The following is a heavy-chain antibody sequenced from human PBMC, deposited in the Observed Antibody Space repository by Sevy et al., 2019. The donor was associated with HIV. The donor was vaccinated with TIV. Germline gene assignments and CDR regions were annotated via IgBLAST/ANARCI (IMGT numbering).Heavy chain of an antibody. CDR1: GFTFSNHA. V-gene: IGHV3-23*01. D-gene: IGHD1-26*01. Sequence: GGSLRLSCAVSGFTFSNHAMSWVRQAPGKGLEWVSGISGSGGSTHFADSVKGRFTISRDNSKNTLYLQMKSLRAEDTAVYYCAKDSEHSGANYFDCWGQGTLVTVSS. CDR2: ISGSGGST. CDR3: AKDSEHSGANYFDC. J-gene: IGHJ4*02.